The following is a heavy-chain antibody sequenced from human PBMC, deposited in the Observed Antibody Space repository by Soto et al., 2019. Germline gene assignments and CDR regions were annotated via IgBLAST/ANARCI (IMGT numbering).Heavy chain of an antibody. CDR1: GYSFTSYW. V-gene: IGHV5-51*01. CDR2: IYPGDSDT. Sequence: GESLKISCKGSGYSFTSYWIGWVRQMPGKGLEWMGIIYPGDSDTRYSPSFQGQVTISADKSISTAYLQWSSLKASDTAMYYCARHPPVGDCSSTSCYYYFDYWGQGTLVTVSS. J-gene: IGHJ4*02. D-gene: IGHD2-2*01. CDR3: ARHPPVGDCSSTSCYYYFDY.